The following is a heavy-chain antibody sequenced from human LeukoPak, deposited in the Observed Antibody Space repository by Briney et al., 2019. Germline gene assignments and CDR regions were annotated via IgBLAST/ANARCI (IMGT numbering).Heavy chain of an antibody. CDR2: IIPIFGTK. CDR1: GYTFTSYG. CDR3: VKWNPQMWYFDL. V-gene: IGHV1-69*13. J-gene: IGHJ2*01. D-gene: IGHD1-1*01. Sequence: ASVKVSCKASGYTFTSYGISWVRQAPGQGLEWMGGIIPIFGTKDYAEKFQGRVTINVDESTAYLEMSGLRSQDTAVYYCVKWNPQMWYFDLWGRGTLVTVSS.